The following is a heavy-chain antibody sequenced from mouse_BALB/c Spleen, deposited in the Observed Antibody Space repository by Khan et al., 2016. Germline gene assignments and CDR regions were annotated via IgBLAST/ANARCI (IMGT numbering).Heavy chain of an antibody. J-gene: IGHJ3*01. Sequence: VQLQQSGAELVKPGASVKLSCTASGFNIKDTYMHWVKQRPEQGLEWIGRIDPANGNTKYDPKFQGKATITADPSSNPASLQLRRLTSADTAVYYGARSPYDDDMGLAYWGQGTLVTVSA. D-gene: IGHD2-4*01. CDR1: GFNIKDTY. CDR3: ARSPYDDDMGLAY. V-gene: IGHV14-3*02. CDR2: IDPANGNT.